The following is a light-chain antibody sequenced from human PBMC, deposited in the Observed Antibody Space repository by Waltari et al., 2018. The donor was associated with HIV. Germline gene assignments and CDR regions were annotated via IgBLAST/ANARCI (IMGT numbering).Light chain of an antibody. CDR3: QSTDNSGTHVI. V-gene: IGLV3-25*03. CDR1: ALPSQS. Sequence: SYELTQPPSVSVSPGQTAEITCSGDALPSQSGHWYQQKPGQAPVLVMYKDRKRPSGIPKRFPEVEPENRLGIPEGTTVTLTISGVQAEDEADYYCQSTDNSGTHVIFGGGTKLTVL. CDR2: KDR. J-gene: IGLJ2*01.